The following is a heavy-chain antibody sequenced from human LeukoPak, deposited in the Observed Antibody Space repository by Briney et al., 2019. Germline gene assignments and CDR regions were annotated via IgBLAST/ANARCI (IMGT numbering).Heavy chain of an antibody. Sequence: GGSLRLSCAASGFTFSNYWMSWVRQAPGKGLEWVGRIKSKTDGGTTDYAAPVKGRFTISRDDSKNTLYLQMNSLKTEDTAVYYCITEQKYDILTGYPPWGQGTLVTVSS. J-gene: IGHJ5*02. D-gene: IGHD3-9*01. CDR3: ITEQKYDILTGYPP. CDR1: GFTFSNYW. V-gene: IGHV3-15*01. CDR2: IKSKTDGGTT.